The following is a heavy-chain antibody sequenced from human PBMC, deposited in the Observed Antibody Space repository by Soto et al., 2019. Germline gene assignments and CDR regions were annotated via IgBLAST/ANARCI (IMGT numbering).Heavy chain of an antibody. CDR3: ARRNYSYYYYYGMDV. CDR1: GYSFTSYW. CDR2: IYPGDSDT. Sequence: GESLKISCKVSGYSFTSYWIGWVRQMPGKGLEWMGIIYPGDSDTRYSPSFQGQVTISADKSISTAYLQWSSLKASDTAMYYCARRNYSYYYYYGMDVWGQGTTVTVSS. V-gene: IGHV5-51*01. D-gene: IGHD1-7*01. J-gene: IGHJ6*02.